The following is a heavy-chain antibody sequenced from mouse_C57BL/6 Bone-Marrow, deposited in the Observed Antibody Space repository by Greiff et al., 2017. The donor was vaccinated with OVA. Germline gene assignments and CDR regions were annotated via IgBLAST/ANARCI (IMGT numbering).Heavy chain of an antibody. J-gene: IGHJ4*01. CDR3: ARSVYYYGSPFYAMDY. V-gene: IGHV1-69*01. CDR1: GYTFTSYW. D-gene: IGHD1-1*01. CDR2: IDPSDSYT. Sequence: QVQLQQPGAELVKPGASVKLSCKASGYTFTSYWMHWVKQRPGQGLEWIGEIDPSDSYTNYNQKFKGKSTLTVDKSSSTAYMQLSSLTSEDSAVYYCARSVYYYGSPFYAMDYWGQGTSVTVSS.